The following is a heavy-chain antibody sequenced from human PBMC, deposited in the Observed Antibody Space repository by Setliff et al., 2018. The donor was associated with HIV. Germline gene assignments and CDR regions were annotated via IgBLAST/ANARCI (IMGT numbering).Heavy chain of an antibody. D-gene: IGHD3-3*01. CDR1: GGSFTGYY. J-gene: IGHJ3*02. CDR3: ARLFGVITDDTFEI. CDR2: IFHSGRT. V-gene: IGHV4-34*12. Sequence: ETLSLTCAGFGGSFTGYYWSWIRQPPGKGLEWIGEIFHSGRTNYNPSLKSRVTISVDMSKNQFSLKMSSVTAADTAVYYCARLFGVITDDTFEIWGPGTMVTVSS.